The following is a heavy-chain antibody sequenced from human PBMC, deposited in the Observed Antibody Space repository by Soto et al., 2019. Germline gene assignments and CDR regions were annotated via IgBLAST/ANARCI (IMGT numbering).Heavy chain of an antibody. CDR2: VYSGGPT. CDR1: GFSVSRNY. D-gene: IGHD3-10*01. CDR3: ARVPGRL. J-gene: IGHJ4*02. V-gene: IGHV3-53*02. Sequence: QLVETGGGMIQPGTSLTLSCAASGFSVSRNYMTWVRQALGKGLEWVSFVYSGGPTFYADSVKGRFILSRDDSQNTMYLQMNNLRAEDTAVYYCARVPGRLWGRGTLVTVAS.